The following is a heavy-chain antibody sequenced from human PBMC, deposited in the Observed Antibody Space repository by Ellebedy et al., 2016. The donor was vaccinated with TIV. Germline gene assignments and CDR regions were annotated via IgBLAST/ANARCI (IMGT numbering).Heavy chain of an antibody. CDR2: IIPIFGTA. CDR3: ARDGGQRDYCSGGSCYFSFDY. Sequence: SVKVSXKASGGTFSSYAISWVRQAPGQGLEWMGGIIPIFGTANYAQKFQGRVTITADESTSTAYMELSSLRSEDTAVYYCARDGGQRDYCSGGSCYFSFDYWGQGTLVTVSS. V-gene: IGHV1-69*13. J-gene: IGHJ4*02. CDR1: GGTFSSYA. D-gene: IGHD2-15*01.